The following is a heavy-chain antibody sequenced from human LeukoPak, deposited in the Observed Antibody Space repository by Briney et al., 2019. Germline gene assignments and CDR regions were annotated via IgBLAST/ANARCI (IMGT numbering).Heavy chain of an antibody. V-gene: IGHV3-7*01. D-gene: IGHD6-19*01. Sequence: GGSLRLSCAASGFTFSNYWMSWVRQAPGKGLEWVANIKQDGSEKFYEDSVKGRLTISRDNAKNSLYLQMNSLRVEDTAVYYCARVQGSSGPGIFEYWGQGTLATVSS. CDR2: IKQDGSEK. CDR3: ARVQGSSGPGIFEY. J-gene: IGHJ4*02. CDR1: GFTFSNYW.